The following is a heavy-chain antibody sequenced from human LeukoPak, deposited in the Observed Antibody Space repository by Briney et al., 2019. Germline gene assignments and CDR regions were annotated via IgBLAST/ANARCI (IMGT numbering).Heavy chain of an antibody. CDR1: GFTFSSYA. CDR2: ISGSGGST. CDR3: AKVPGRHY. Sequence: GGSLRLSCAASGFTFSSYAMSWVRQAQGKGLEWVSAISGSGGSTYYAGSVKGRFTISRDNSKNTLYLQMSSLRAEETAVYYCAKVPGRHYWGQGTLVTVPS. J-gene: IGHJ4*02. V-gene: IGHV3-23*01.